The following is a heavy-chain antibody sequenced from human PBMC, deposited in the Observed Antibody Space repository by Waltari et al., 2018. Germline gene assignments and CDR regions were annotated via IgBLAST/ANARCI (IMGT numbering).Heavy chain of an antibody. V-gene: IGHV4-61*09. D-gene: IGHD3-16*02. CDR3: ARMITFGGVIVIGGVGAFDI. CDR2: IYTSGST. CDR1: GGSISSGSYY. Sequence: QVQLQESGPGLVKPSQTLSLTCPVSGGSISSGSYYWSWIRQPAGKGLEWIGYIYTSGSTNYNPSLKSRVTISVDTSKNQFSLKLSSVTAADTAVYYCARMITFGGVIVIGGVGAFDIWGQGTMVTVSS. J-gene: IGHJ3*02.